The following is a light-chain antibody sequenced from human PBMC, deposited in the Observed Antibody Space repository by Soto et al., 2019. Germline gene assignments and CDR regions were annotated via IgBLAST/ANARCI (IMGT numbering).Light chain of an antibody. CDR2: GAS. V-gene: IGKV3-20*01. CDR3: QQYGSSQYN. Sequence: EIVLTQSPGTLSLSPGERATLSCRASQSVNNNYLAWYQQKPGQAPRLLIYGASSRATGIPDRFSGSGSGTDFTLTISRLEPEDFAVYYCQQYGSSQYNFGQGTKLEIK. CDR1: QSVNNNY. J-gene: IGKJ2*01.